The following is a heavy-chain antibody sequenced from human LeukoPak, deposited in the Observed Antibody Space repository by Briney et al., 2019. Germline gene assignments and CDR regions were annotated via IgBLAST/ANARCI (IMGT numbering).Heavy chain of an antibody. J-gene: IGHJ4*02. V-gene: IGHV4-59*08. Sequence: SETLSLTCAVSGGSISTYYWSWIRQPPGKGLEWIGCMYSSRSTNYNPSLNSRVTISANTSKNQFSLKLSSVTAADTAVYYCARLDSSGYHSDYWGQGTLVTVSS. CDR1: GGSISTYY. CDR3: ARLDSSGYHSDY. D-gene: IGHD3-22*01. CDR2: MYSSRST.